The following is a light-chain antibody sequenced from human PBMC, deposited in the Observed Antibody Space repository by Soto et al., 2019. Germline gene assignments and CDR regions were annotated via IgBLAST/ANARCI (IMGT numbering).Light chain of an antibody. J-gene: IGLJ2*01. V-gene: IGLV2-14*01. CDR1: SSDVGGYNY. CDR3: SSSTRSSTLVV. CDR2: DVI. Sequence: QSALTQPASVSGSPGQSITISCTGTSSDVGGYNYVSWYQQHPGKAPKLMIYDVINRPSGVSNRFSGSKSGNTASLTISGLQAEDEGDYYCSSSTRSSTLVVFGGGTKLTVL.